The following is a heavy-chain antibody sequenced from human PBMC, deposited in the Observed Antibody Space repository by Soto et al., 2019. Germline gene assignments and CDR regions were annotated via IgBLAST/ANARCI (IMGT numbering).Heavy chain of an antibody. CDR2: IYYSGST. D-gene: IGHD3-22*01. V-gene: IGHV4-39*01. CDR3: ARLPYYYDSSGYYGAFDI. Sequence: QLQLQESGPGLVKPSETLSLTCTVSGGSISSSSYYWGWIRQPPGKGLEWIGSIYYSGSTYYNPSLKSRVTISVDTSKNQFSLKLSSVTAADTAVYYCARLPYYYDSSGYYGAFDIWGQGTMVTVSS. J-gene: IGHJ3*02. CDR1: GGSISSSSYY.